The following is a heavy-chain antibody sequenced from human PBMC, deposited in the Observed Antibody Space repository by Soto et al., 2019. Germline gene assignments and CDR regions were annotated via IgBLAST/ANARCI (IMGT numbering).Heavy chain of an antibody. Sequence: PGGSLRLSCQSSGFSFTSYAMSGVRRAPGRGLEWVSVVTGGGETTYYADSVKGRFTISRDNSKKTLFLEMRSLRGEDTAVYFCAKAQEASGLPYSYLDDWGPGTLVAVSS. CDR3: AKAQEASGLPYSYLDD. CDR1: GFSFTSYA. V-gene: IGHV3-23*01. J-gene: IGHJ4*02. CDR2: VTGGGETT. D-gene: IGHD6-19*01.